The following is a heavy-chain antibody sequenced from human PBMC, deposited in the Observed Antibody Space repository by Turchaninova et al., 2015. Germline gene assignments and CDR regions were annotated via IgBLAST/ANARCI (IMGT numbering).Heavy chain of an antibody. CDR3: ARADGVWYFDL. Sequence: QVQLQDSGPGLVKPSETLSLTCTVSGGSVGSSYWNWIRQPPGKGLEWIGYTYYRGRTNYNPSLRSRVTISIDTSQNHFSLKLSSLTAADAAVYYCARADGVWYFDLWGRGTLVTVSS. J-gene: IGHJ2*01. CDR2: TYYRGRT. CDR1: GGSVGSSY. V-gene: IGHV4-59*02. D-gene: IGHD2-8*01.